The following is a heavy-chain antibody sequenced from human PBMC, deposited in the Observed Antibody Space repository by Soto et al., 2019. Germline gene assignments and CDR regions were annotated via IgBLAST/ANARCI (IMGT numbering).Heavy chain of an antibody. CDR3: VRNLASGGTYFFDY. D-gene: IGHD2-15*01. V-gene: IGHV3-72*01. J-gene: IGHJ4*02. CDR1: GFTFSDDY. Sequence: EVQLVESGGGLVEPGGSLRLSCAASGFTFSDDYMDWVRQAPGKGLEWIGSVRNKANSYTTEYAASVRGRFTVSRDDSKNSLYLQMNSLKTEDTAMYYCVRNLASGGTYFFDYWGQGTLVTVSS. CDR2: VRNKANSYTT.